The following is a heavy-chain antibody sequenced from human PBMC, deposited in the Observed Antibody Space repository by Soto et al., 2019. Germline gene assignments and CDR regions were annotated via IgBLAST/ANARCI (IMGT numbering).Heavy chain of an antibody. Sequence: PSETLSLTCTVSGGSVSSGSYYWSWIRQPPGKGLEWIGYIYYSGSTNYNPSLKSRVTISVDTSKNQFSLKLSSVTAADTAVYYCARNERYQLLLYGYWGQGTLVTVSS. J-gene: IGHJ4*02. CDR1: GGSVSSGSYY. CDR3: ARNERYQLLLYGY. D-gene: IGHD2-2*01. CDR2: IYYSGST. V-gene: IGHV4-61*01.